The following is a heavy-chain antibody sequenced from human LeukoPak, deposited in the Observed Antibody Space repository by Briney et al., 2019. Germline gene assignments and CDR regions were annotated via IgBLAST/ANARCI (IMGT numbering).Heavy chain of an antibody. CDR3: ASGRQLGY. V-gene: IGHV3-7*01. J-gene: IGHJ4*02. CDR2: IKEDGSEK. CDR1: GFTFSNYW. Sequence: GESLRLYCAASGFTFSNYWRRWVRQAPGKGLEWVANIKEDGSEKYYVDSVKGRFTISRDNARNSLYLQMNSLRAEDTAVYYCASGRQLGYWGQGTLVTVSS. D-gene: IGHD6-13*01.